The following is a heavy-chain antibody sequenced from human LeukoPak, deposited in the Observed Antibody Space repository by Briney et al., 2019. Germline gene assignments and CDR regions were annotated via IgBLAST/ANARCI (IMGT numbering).Heavy chain of an antibody. CDR1: GYTLTELS. V-gene: IGHV1-24*01. Sequence: ASVTVSCTVSGYTLTELSMHWVRQAPGKGLEWMGGFDPEDGETIYAQKFQGRVTMTEDTSTDTAYMELSSLRSEDTAVYYCATAPKGYFDYWGQGTLVTVSS. J-gene: IGHJ4*02. CDR3: ATAPKGYFDY. CDR2: FDPEDGET.